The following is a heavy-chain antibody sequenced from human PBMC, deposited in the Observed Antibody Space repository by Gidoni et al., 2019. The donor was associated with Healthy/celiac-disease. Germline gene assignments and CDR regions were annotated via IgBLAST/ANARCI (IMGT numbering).Heavy chain of an antibody. CDR3: ARDLIPVGYCSGGSCYKAFDI. CDR1: GFTFSSYS. J-gene: IGHJ3*02. V-gene: IGHV3-21*01. CDR2: ISSSSSYI. Sequence: EVQLVESGGGLVKPGGSLRLSCSAPGFTFSSYSMNWVRQAPGKGLEWVSSISSSSSYIYYADEVKGRFTISRDNAKNSLYLQMNSLRAEDTAVYYCARDLIPVGYCSGGSCYKAFDIWGQGTMVTVSS. D-gene: IGHD2-15*01.